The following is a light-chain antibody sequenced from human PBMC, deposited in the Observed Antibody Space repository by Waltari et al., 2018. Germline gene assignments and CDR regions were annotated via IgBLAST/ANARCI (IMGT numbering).Light chain of an antibody. V-gene: IGKV1-9*01. CDR1: QGISSD. J-gene: IGKJ3*01. CDR2: AAS. Sequence: DIQLTQSPSFLSASVGDRVTITCRASQGISSDLAWYQQKPGKAPQLLIYAASTLQSGVPSRFSGSGSGTEFTLTISSLQPEDFATYYCQQLNSYPRGFTFGPGTKVDIK. CDR3: QQLNSYPRGFT.